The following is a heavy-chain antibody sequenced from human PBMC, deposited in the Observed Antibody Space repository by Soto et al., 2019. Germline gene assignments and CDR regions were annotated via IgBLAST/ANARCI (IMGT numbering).Heavy chain of an antibody. J-gene: IGHJ4*02. V-gene: IGHV1-18*01. CDR3: ARVRGGSRFLEWTTPRGRRDDFDY. CDR2: ISAYNGNT. CDR1: GYTFTSYG. Sequence: GASVKVSCKASGYTFTSYGISWVRQAPGQGLEWMGWISAYNGNTNYAQKLQGRVTMTTDTSTSTAYMELRSLRSDDTAVYYCARVRGGSRFLEWTTPRGRRDDFDYWGKGTLVTVSS. D-gene: IGHD3-3*01.